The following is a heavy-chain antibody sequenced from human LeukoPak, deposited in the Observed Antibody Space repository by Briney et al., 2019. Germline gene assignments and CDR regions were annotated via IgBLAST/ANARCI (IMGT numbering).Heavy chain of an antibody. CDR3: ARDRAPYSGSPFDY. CDR1: GGTFSSYA. CDR2: IIPIFGTA. D-gene: IGHD1-26*01. Sequence: SVKVSCKASGGTFSSYAISWVRQAPGQGLEWMGGIIPIFGTANYAQKFQGRVTITADESTGTAYMELSSLRSEDTAVYYCARDRAPYSGSPFDYWGQGTLVTVST. V-gene: IGHV1-69*01. J-gene: IGHJ4*02.